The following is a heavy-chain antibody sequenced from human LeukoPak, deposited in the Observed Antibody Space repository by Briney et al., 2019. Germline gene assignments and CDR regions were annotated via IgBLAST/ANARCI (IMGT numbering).Heavy chain of an antibody. Sequence: SETLSLTCTVSGGSISSNSYYWGWIRQPPGKGLEWIGSIFYSGTTYYNPSLKSRVTISVDTSNNQFSLKLGSVTAADTAVYYCARRGSICLWTYWGQGTLVTVST. CDR1: GGSISSNSYY. D-gene: IGHD3-10*01. CDR3: ARRGSICLWTY. J-gene: IGHJ4*02. CDR2: IFYSGTT. V-gene: IGHV4-39*01.